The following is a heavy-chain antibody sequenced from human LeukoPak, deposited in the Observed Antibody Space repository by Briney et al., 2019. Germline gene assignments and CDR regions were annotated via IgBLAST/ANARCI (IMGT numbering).Heavy chain of an antibody. D-gene: IGHD3-22*01. CDR2: ISRSSGGST. CDR3: AKSYYFDGSGFYPFDY. Sequence: GGCLRLSCAASGFTFTSYAMNWVRQAPGKGLEWVSGISRSSGGSTYYADSVKGRFTISRDNSKNTLYLQMNTLRAEDTAVYHCAKSYYFDGSGFYPFDYWGQGTLVTVSS. CDR1: GFTFTSYA. V-gene: IGHV3-23*01. J-gene: IGHJ4*02.